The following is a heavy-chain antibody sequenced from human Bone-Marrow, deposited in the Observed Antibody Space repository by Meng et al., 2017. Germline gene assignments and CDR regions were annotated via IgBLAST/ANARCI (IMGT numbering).Heavy chain of an antibody. V-gene: IGHV3-33*03. CDR3: ARPTMIVVVRGPPFDY. CDR1: GFTFSSFG. Sequence: GESLKISCAASGFTFSSFGMKWVRQAPGKGLEWVAVIWYDGSSQYYADSVQGRFTISRDNAKKSLYLHMNSLIAEDMAVYYCARPTMIVVVRGPPFDYWGQGTLVTVSS. CDR2: IWYDGSSQ. D-gene: IGHD3-22*01. J-gene: IGHJ4*02.